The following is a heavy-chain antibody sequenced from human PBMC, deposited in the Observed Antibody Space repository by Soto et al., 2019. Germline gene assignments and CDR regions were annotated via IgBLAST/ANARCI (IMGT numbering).Heavy chain of an antibody. V-gene: IGHV3-33*01. CDR2: IWYAGCHI. Sequence: PLGSLRLSCASSVFTFSSYGMHWVRHSPGKRLEWVAVIWYAGCHIYYADSVKGRFTISRDNSKNTLYLQMNSLSAEDTDVYYSARDDKDYDFWSGSRYIGRAVRPQVTTV. CDR3: ARDDKDYDFWSGSRYIGRAV. CDR1: VFTFSSYG. D-gene: IGHD3-3*01. J-gene: IGHJ6*02.